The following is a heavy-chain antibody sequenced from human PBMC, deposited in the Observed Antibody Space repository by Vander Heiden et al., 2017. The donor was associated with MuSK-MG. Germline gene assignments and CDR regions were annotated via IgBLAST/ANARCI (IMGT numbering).Heavy chain of an antibody. CDR3: ARFSPLGNWFDP. CDR1: GGSISSYY. V-gene: IGHV4-59*01. CDR2: IYYSGST. Sequence: QVQLQESGPGLVKPSETLSLTCTVSGGSISSYYWSWIRQPPGKGLEWIGYIYYSGSTNYNPALKSRVTISVDTSKNQFSLKLSSVTAADTAVYYCARFSPLGNWFDPWGQGTLVTVSS. J-gene: IGHJ5*02. D-gene: IGHD7-27*01.